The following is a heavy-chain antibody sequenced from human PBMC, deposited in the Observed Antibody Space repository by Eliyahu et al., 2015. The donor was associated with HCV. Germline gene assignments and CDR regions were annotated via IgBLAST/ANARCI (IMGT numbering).Heavy chain of an antibody. CDR2: INPSGGST. D-gene: IGHD6-19*01. V-gene: IGHV1-46*01. J-gene: IGHJ4*02. Sequence: QVQLVQSGAEVKKPGASVKVSCKASGXTFTSYYMHWVRQAPGQGLEWMGIINPSGGSTSYAQKFQGRVTMTRDTSTSTVYMELSSLRSEDTAVYYCATIAVAGKKAPYWGQGTLVTVSS. CDR1: GXTFTSYY. CDR3: ATIAVAGKKAPY.